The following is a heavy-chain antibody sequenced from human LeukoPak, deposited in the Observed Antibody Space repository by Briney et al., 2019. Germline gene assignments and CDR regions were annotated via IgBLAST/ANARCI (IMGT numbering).Heavy chain of an antibody. Sequence: GGSLRLSCAASGFTFSSYAMRWVRQAPGKGLEWVSVISGSGGSTNYADSVKGRFTISRDNSTNTLYLQMNSLRGEDTAVYYCAKGGSGSYYIYYFDYWGQGTLVTVSS. J-gene: IGHJ4*02. CDR3: AKGGSGSYYIYYFDY. CDR1: GFTFSSYA. CDR2: ISGSGGST. V-gene: IGHV3-23*01. D-gene: IGHD3-10*01.